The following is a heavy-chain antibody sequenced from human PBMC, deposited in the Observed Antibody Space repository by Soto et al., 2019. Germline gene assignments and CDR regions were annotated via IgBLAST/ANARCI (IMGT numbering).Heavy chain of an antibody. D-gene: IGHD6-6*01. J-gene: IGHJ4*02. V-gene: IGHV3-23*01. CDR2: ISGSGGST. CDR3: STIAAPNSDGYYFDY. CDR1: GFTFSSYA. Sequence: GGSLTLSCAASGFTFSSYAMSWVRQAPGKGLEWVSAISGSGGSTYYADSVKGRFTISRDNSKNTLYLQMNSLRAEDTAVYHCSTIAAPNSDGYYFDYWGQGTLVTVSS.